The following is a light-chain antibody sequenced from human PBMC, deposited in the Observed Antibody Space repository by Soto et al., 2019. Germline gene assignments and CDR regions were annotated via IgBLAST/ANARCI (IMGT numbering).Light chain of an antibody. J-gene: IGKJ1*01. Sequence: DIQMTQSPSSLSASVGDRVTITCRASKSISSYLNWYQQKPGKAPKLLIYAASSLQSGVPSRFGGRGSGTVINLTISTLQPEDYPTYYCQQSYSTPRTLGQGTKVEIK. CDR3: QQSYSTPRT. V-gene: IGKV1-39*01. CDR1: KSISSY. CDR2: AAS.